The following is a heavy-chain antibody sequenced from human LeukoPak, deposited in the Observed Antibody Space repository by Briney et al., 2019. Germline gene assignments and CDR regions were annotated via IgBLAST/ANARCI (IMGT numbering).Heavy chain of an antibody. CDR2: INHSGST. D-gene: IGHD6-6*01. J-gene: IGHJ6*03. CDR1: GGSISSYY. Sequence: SETLSLTCTVSGGSISSYYWSWIRQPPGKGLEWIGEINHSGSTNYNPSLKSRVTISVDTSKNQFSLKLSSVTAADTAVYYCARGYHSSSSPFRYYYYYMDVWGKGTTVTVSS. V-gene: IGHV4-34*01. CDR3: ARGYHSSSSPFRYYYYYMDV.